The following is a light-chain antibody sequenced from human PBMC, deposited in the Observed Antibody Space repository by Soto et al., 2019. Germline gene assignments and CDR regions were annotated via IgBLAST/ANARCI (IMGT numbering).Light chain of an antibody. J-gene: IGKJ1*01. CDR1: QSISSSY. Sequence: EIVLTQSPGTLSLSPGERATLSCRASQSISSSYLAWYQQKPGQAPRLLIYGASSRAGGIPDRFSGSGSRTDFTLTVSRLEPEDFAVYYCQHYGSSRTFGQGTKVEIK. CDR3: QHYGSSRT. V-gene: IGKV3-20*01. CDR2: GAS.